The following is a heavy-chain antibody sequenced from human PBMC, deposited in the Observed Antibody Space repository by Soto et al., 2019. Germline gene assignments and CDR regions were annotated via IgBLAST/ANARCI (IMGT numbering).Heavy chain of an antibody. CDR1: GYTFTGHF. J-gene: IGHJ5*02. CDR2: INPKNWDK. CDR3: ARDLFPAEKNWNDAYNYFDP. Sequence: ASVKVSCMTSGYTFTGHFIHWLRQAPGQGLEWLGLINPKNWDKLYAQKFQGRVTMTRDTSISTVYMDLTRLTSDDTAVYYCARDLFPAEKNWNDAYNYFDPWGQGTLVTVSS. D-gene: IGHD1-1*01. V-gene: IGHV1-2*02.